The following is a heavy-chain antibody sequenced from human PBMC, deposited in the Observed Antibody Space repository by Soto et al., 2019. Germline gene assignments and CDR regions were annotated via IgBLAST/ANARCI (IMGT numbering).Heavy chain of an antibody. V-gene: IGHV3-21*01. Sequence: EVQLVESGGGLVKPGGSLRLSCAASGFTFSSYSMNWVRQAPGNGLEWVSSISSSSSYIYYADSVKGRFTISRDNAKNSLYLQMNSVRAEDTAVYYCARDRQWLRREDFDYWGQGTLVTVSS. CDR2: ISSSSSYI. J-gene: IGHJ4*02. CDR3: ARDRQWLRREDFDY. D-gene: IGHD6-19*01. CDR1: GFTFSSYS.